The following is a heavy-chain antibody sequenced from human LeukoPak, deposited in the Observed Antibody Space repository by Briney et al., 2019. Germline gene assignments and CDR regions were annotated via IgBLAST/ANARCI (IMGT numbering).Heavy chain of an antibody. D-gene: IGHD2-15*01. J-gene: IGHJ6*03. Sequence: SETLSLTCAVYGGSFSGHYWSWIRQPPGKGLEWIGEINHSKNTNYNPSLKSRVTISVDTSKNQFSLKLSSVTAADTAVYYCAREGRKSRGVDIVRKKETGYYYMDVWGKGTTVTVSS. CDR3: AREGRKSRGVDIVRKKETGYYYMDV. V-gene: IGHV4-34*01. CDR1: GGSFSGHY. CDR2: INHSKNT.